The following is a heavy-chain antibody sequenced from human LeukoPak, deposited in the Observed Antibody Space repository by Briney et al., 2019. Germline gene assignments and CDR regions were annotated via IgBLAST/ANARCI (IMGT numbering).Heavy chain of an antibody. CDR2: IGGSGGNT. CDR1: GFSFTNYA. J-gene: IGHJ3*02. V-gene: IGHV3-23*01. Sequence: GGSLRLSCAASGFSFTNYAMSWVRQAPGKGLEWVSGIGGSGGNTYYADSVKGRFTISRDNSKNTLYLQMNSLRAEDTAVYYCAKGLGPNYYDSSGYYGVDAFDIWGQGTMVTVSS. CDR3: AKGLGPNYYDSSGYYGVDAFDI. D-gene: IGHD3-22*01.